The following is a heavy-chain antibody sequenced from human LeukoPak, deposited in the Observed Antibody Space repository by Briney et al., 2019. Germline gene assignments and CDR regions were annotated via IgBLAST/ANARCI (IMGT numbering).Heavy chain of an antibody. J-gene: IGHJ6*02. CDR2: ISSSGSTI. D-gene: IGHD2-2*01. Sequence: PGGSLRLSCAASGFTFSDYYMSWIRQAPGKGLEWVSYISSSGSTIYYADSVKGRFTISRDNAKNSLYLQMNSLRAEDTAVYYCARYQLLLPHYGMDVWGQGTTVTVSS. CDR3: ARYQLLLPHYGMDV. CDR1: GFTFSDYY. V-gene: IGHV3-11*01.